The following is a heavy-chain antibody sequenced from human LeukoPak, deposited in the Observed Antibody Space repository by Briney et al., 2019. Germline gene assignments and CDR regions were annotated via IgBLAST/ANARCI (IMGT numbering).Heavy chain of an antibody. Sequence: PGGSLRLSCAASGFTVSSNYMSWVRQAPGKGLEWVSVIYSGGSTYYADSVKGRFTISRDNSKNTLYLQMNSLRAEDTAVYYCARGSYYYGSGSSDYWGQGTLVTVSS. D-gene: IGHD3-10*01. J-gene: IGHJ4*02. CDR2: IYSGGST. CDR3: ARGSYYYGSGSSDY. CDR1: GFTVSSNY. V-gene: IGHV3-53*01.